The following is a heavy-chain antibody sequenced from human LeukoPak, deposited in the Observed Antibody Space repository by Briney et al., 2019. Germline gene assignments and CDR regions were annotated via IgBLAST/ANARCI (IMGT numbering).Heavy chain of an antibody. Sequence: GGSLRLSCAASGFTFSSYNMNWVRQAPGKGLEWVSYISSRSSIIHYADSVKGRFTISRDKAKNSLYLQMNSLRAEDTAVYYCARTAPDYYDSSGKLWGQGTLVTVSS. D-gene: IGHD3-22*01. J-gene: IGHJ4*02. CDR2: ISSRSSII. CDR1: GFTFSSYN. V-gene: IGHV3-48*01. CDR3: ARTAPDYYDSSGKL.